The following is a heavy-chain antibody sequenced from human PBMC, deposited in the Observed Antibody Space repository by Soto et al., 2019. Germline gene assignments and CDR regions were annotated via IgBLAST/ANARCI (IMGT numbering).Heavy chain of an antibody. D-gene: IGHD3-3*01. CDR1: GYTFTSYD. V-gene: IGHV1-8*01. J-gene: IGHJ5*02. Sequence: QVQLVQSGAEVKKPGASVKVSCKASGYTFTSYDINWVRQATGQGLEWMGWMNPNSGNTGYAQKFQGRVTMTRNTSISTAYMELSSLRSEDTAVYYCARRDYDFWSGMYNCFDPWGQGTLVTVSS. CDR3: ARRDYDFWSGMYNCFDP. CDR2: MNPNSGNT.